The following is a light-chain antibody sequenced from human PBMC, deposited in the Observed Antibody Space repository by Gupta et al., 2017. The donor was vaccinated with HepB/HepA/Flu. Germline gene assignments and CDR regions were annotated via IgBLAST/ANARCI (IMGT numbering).Light chain of an antibody. J-gene: IGKJ4*01. CDR3: QQYTYWPLT. V-gene: IGKV3-15*01. Sequence: EIVMTHSPATLPVSPGERATLSCRASQSVTSNLAWYQRKPGQAPRLLIYGASTRATGIPARFSGSGSGTEFTLTISSLQSEDFAVYYCQQYTYWPLTFGGGTKVEIK. CDR2: GAS. CDR1: QSVTSN.